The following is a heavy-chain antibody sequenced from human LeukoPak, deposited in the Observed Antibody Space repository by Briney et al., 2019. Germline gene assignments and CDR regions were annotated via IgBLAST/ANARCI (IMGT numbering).Heavy chain of an antibody. CDR2: INPSGGST. V-gene: IGHV1-46*01. D-gene: IGHD6-19*01. Sequence: GASVKVSCKASGYTFTSYYMHWVRQAPGQGLEWMGIINPSGGSTSYAQKFQGRVTMTSDMSTSTVYMELSSLRSEDTAVYYCARARSSGWYSYWFDPWGQGTMVTVSS. CDR1: GYTFTSYY. CDR3: ARARSSGWYSYWFDP. J-gene: IGHJ5*02.